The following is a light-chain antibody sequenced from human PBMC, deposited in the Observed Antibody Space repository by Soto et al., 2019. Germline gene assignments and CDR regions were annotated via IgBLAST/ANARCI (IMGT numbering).Light chain of an antibody. CDR1: SRDVGGYSY. CDR3: ASYTTSSTYV. V-gene: IGLV2-14*01. J-gene: IGLJ1*01. CDR2: DVS. Sequence: QSVLTQPASVSGSPGQSIAISCNGTSRDVGGYSYVSWYQQQPGKAPKLVISDVSNRPSGVSDRFSGSKSGNTASLTISGLHTEDEADYYCASYTTSSTYVFGTGTKVTVL.